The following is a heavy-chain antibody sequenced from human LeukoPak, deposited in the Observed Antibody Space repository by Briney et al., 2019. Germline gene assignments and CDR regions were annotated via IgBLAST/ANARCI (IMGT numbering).Heavy chain of an antibody. Sequence: PGGSLRLSCAASGFTFSSYAMSWVRQAPGKGLEWVSAISGSGGSTYYADPVKGRFTISRDNSKNTLYLQMNSLRAEDTAVYYCARLLRSSPPYYYGMDVWGQGTTVTVSS. CDR1: GFTFSSYA. CDR2: ISGSGGST. CDR3: ARLLRSSPPYYYGMDV. D-gene: IGHD2-21*01. V-gene: IGHV3-23*01. J-gene: IGHJ6*02.